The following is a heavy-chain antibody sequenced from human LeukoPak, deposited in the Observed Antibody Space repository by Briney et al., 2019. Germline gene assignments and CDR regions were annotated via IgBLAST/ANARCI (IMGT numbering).Heavy chain of an antibody. V-gene: IGHV3-30*04. CDR3: ARGSSRRSYGYPYFDY. Sequence: GGSLRLSCAASGFTFSSYAMHWVRQAPGKGLEWVAVISYDGSNKYYADSVKGRFTISRDNSKNTLYLQMNSLRAEDTTVYYCARGSSRRSYGYPYFDYWGQGTLVIVSS. D-gene: IGHD5-18*01. CDR1: GFTFSSYA. J-gene: IGHJ4*02. CDR2: ISYDGSNK.